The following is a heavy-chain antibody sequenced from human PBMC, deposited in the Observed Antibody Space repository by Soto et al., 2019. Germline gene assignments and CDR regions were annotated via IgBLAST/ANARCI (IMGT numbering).Heavy chain of an antibody. V-gene: IGHV3-74*01. J-gene: IGHJ6*03. Sequence: GGSLRLSCAASGFTFSSYWMHWVRQAPGKGLVWVSRINSDGSSTSYADSVKGRFTISRDNAKNTLYLQMNSLRAEDTAVYYCAGIYSSSSYYYDYYYMDVWGKGTTVTVSS. CDR1: GFTFSSYW. D-gene: IGHD6-6*01. CDR2: INSDGSST. CDR3: AGIYSSSSYYYDYYYMDV.